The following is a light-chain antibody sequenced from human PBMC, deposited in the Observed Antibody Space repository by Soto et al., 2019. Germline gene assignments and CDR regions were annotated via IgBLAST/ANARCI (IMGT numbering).Light chain of an antibody. V-gene: IGKV3-11*01. CDR3: QQRSNWPPDT. CDR2: DAS. Sequence: EIVLTQSPATLSVSPGERATLSCRASQSVSSYLAWYQQKPGQAPRLLIYDASNRATGIPARFSGSGSGTDFTLTISSLEPGDFAVYYCQQRSNWPPDTFGQGTKLEIK. J-gene: IGKJ2*01. CDR1: QSVSSY.